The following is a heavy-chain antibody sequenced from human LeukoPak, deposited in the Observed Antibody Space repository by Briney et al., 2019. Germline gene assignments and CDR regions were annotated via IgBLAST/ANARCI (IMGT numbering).Heavy chain of an antibody. CDR2: IQSDGSQE. J-gene: IGHJ4*02. CDR1: GFIFSHFG. Sequence: GGSLRLSCATSGFIFSHFGMHWVRQAPGKGLEWVAAIQSDGSQEYFADSAKGRSTISRDKSKSTMYLQIDTLRAEDTAVYYCARDSCLIKTCLDYWGQGTLVTVSS. D-gene: IGHD3-10*01. CDR3: ARDSCLIKTCLDY. V-gene: IGHV3-33*01.